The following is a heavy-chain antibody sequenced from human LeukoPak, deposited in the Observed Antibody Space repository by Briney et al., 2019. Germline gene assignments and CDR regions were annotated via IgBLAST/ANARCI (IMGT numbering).Heavy chain of an antibody. V-gene: IGHV4-59*01. CDR2: FYYSGST. CDR3: ARGHGGNYYFNYFEY. Sequence: PSETLSHTCTVTGASFSTYYWSWIRRTPGKGLEWIGHFYYSGSTTYNPSLKSRVTISVDTSRDQFSLKLTSVSAADTAVYYCARGHGGNYYFNYFEYWGQGALVTVSS. J-gene: IGHJ4*02. D-gene: IGHD1-26*01. CDR1: GASFSTYY.